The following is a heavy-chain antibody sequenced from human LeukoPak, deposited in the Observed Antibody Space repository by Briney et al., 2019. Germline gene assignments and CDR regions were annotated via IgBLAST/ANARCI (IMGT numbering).Heavy chain of an antibody. CDR1: GFTVSSNY. D-gene: IGHD3-10*01. CDR2: IYSGGST. J-gene: IGHJ4*02. V-gene: IGHV3-53*01. CDR3: ARDSRWFGELSYFDY. Sequence: GGSLRLSCAASGFTVSSNYMSWVRQAPGKGLEWVSVIYSGGSTYYADSVKGRFTISRDNAKNSLYLQMNSLRAEDTAVYYCARDSRWFGELSYFDYWGQGTLVTVSS.